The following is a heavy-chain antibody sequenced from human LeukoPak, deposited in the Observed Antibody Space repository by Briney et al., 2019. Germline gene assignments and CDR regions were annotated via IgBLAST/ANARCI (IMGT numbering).Heavy chain of an antibody. D-gene: IGHD2-15*01. J-gene: IGHJ5*02. CDR1: GGSFSGYY. CDR2: INHSGST. CDR3: ARSLGYCSGGSCYP. V-gene: IGHV4-34*01. Sequence: SETLSLTCAVYGGSFSGYYWSWIRQPPGKGLEWIGEINHSGSTNHNPSLKSRVTISVDTSKNQFSLKLSSVTAADTDVYYCARSLGYCSGGSCYPWGQGTLVTVSS.